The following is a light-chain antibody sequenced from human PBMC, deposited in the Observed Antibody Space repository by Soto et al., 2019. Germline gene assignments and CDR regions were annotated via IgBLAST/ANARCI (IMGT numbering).Light chain of an antibody. J-gene: IGLJ1*01. CDR1: SSDVGSYNL. Sequence: QSVLTQPACVSGCPGQSITISCTGTSSDVGSYNLVSWYQQHPGKAPKLMIYEGSKRPSGVSNRFSGSKSGNTASLTISGLQAEDEADYYCCSFAGSSYVFGTGTKVTVL. CDR3: CSFAGSSYV. V-gene: IGLV2-23*01. CDR2: EGS.